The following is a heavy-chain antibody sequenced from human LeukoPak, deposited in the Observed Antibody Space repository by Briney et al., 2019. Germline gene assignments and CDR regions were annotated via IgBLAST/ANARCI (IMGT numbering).Heavy chain of an antibody. D-gene: IGHD3-3*01. Sequence: GASVKVSCKASGYTFSDYFIHWVRQAPGQGLEWMAWINPNSGVTHYALKFQGRVTMTRDTSISTAYMELSRLRSDDTAVYYCARVPRAIFGVVNKGVPYYYYYMDVWGKGTTVTVSS. J-gene: IGHJ6*03. V-gene: IGHV1-2*02. CDR3: ARVPRAIFGVVNKGVPYYYYYMDV. CDR1: GYTFSDYF. CDR2: INPNSGVT.